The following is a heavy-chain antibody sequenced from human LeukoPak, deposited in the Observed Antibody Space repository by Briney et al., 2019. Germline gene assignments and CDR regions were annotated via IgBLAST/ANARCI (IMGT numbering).Heavy chain of an antibody. CDR1: GGSISSSSYY. CDR2: IYYSGST. V-gene: IGHV4-39*07. Sequence: SETLSLTCTVSGGSISSSSYYWGWIRQPPGKGLEWIGSIYYSGSTYYNPSLKSRVTISVDTSKNQFSLKLSSVTAADTAVYYCARPPAKYTSSPYAFDIWGQGTMVTVSS. CDR3: ARPPAKYTSSPYAFDI. J-gene: IGHJ3*02. D-gene: IGHD6-13*01.